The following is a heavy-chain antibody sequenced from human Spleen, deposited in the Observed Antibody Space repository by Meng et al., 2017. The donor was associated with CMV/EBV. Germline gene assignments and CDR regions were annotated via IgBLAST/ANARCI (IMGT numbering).Heavy chain of an antibody. D-gene: IGHD3-22*01. V-gene: IGHV3-49*04. Sequence: GESLKISCTASGFTFGDYAMSWVRQAPGKGLEWVGFIRSKAYGGTTEYAASVKGRFTTSRDDSKSIAYLQMNSLKTEDTAVYYCTSNYYDSSGSEPFDYWGQGTLVTVSS. CDR3: TSNYYDSSGSEPFDY. CDR1: GFTFGDYA. CDR2: IRSKAYGGTT. J-gene: IGHJ4*02.